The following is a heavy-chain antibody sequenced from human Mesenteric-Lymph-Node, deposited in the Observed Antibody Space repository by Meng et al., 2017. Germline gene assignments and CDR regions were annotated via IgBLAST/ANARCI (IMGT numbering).Heavy chain of an antibody. CDR2: INSDGSST. D-gene: IGHD5-12*01. J-gene: IGHJ4*02. CDR1: GFTYKNDW. V-gene: IGHV3-74*01. Sequence: VQLGGSGGGGVPDGGPLRLSGAAIGFTYKNDWMHWVRQASGKGLVWVSRINSDGSSTSYADSVKGRFTISRDNAKNTVDLQMNSLRGEDSAVYYCIRGWLWMEDYWGQGTLVTVSS. CDR3: IRGWLWMEDY.